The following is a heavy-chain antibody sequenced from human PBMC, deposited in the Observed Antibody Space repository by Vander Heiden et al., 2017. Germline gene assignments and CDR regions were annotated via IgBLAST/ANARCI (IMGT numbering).Heavy chain of an antibody. Sequence: QLQLQESGPGLVKPSETLSLTCTVSGGSISSSSYYWGWIRQPPGQGRDWIGGSKYSGSTYYNPTIKSRVTISVDTSKNQFSMKLSSVTAADTAVYYCARHASPEDYFDYWGQGTLVTVSS. CDR2: SKYSGST. CDR3: ARHASPEDYFDY. J-gene: IGHJ4*02. V-gene: IGHV4-39*01. D-gene: IGHD3-16*01. CDR1: GGSISSSSYY.